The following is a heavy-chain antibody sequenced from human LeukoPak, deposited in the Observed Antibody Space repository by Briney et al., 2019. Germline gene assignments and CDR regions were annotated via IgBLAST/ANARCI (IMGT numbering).Heavy chain of an antibody. D-gene: IGHD2-2*01. CDR2: IIPIFGTA. V-gene: IGHV1-69*13. CDR1: GGTFSSYA. J-gene: IGHJ4*02. CDR3: ARDQWGCSSTSCPPDY. Sequence: VASVKVSCKASGGTFSSYAISWVRQAPGQGLGWMGGIIPIFGTANYAQKFQGRVTITADESTSTAYMELSSLRSEDTAVYYCARDQWGCSSTSCPPDYWGQGTLVTVSS.